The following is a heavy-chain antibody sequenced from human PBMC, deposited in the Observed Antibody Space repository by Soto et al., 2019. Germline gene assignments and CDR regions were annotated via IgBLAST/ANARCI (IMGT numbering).Heavy chain of an antibody. CDR1: GGSISSSNW. J-gene: IGHJ6*02. CDR2: IYHSGST. V-gene: IGHV4-4*02. Sequence: SETLSLTCAVSGGSISSSNWWSWVRQPPGKGLEWIGEIYHSGSTNYNPSLKSRVTISVDKSKNQFSLKLSSVTAADTAGYYCAQAFTMIVTVHYYYYGMDVWGQGTTVTVSS. D-gene: IGHD3-22*01. CDR3: AQAFTMIVTVHYYYYGMDV.